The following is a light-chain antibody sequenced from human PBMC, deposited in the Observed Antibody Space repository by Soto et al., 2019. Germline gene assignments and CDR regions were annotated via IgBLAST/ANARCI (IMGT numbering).Light chain of an antibody. Sequence: QSVLTQPASVSGSPGRSITISCTGTSSDIGAYNYVSWYRQHPGKAPQLLIYDVNNRPSGVSHRFSGSKSGNTASLTISGLQSEDEADYFCTSYTGSNTLEVFGPGTKVTVL. CDR2: DVN. CDR1: SSDIGAYNY. J-gene: IGLJ1*01. CDR3: TSYTGSNTLEV. V-gene: IGLV2-14*03.